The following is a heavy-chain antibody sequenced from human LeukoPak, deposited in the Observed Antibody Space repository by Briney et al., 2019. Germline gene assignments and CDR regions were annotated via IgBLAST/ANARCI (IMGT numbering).Heavy chain of an antibody. Sequence: SETLSLTCTVSGGSISSYCWSWIRQPPGKGLEWIGYIYYSGSTNYNPSLKSRVTISVDTSKNQFSLKLSSVTAADTAVYYCARDGDSSSSASGFDPWGQGTLVTVSS. V-gene: IGHV4-59*01. CDR3: ARDGDSSSSASGFDP. D-gene: IGHD6-13*01. J-gene: IGHJ5*02. CDR1: GGSISSYC. CDR2: IYYSGST.